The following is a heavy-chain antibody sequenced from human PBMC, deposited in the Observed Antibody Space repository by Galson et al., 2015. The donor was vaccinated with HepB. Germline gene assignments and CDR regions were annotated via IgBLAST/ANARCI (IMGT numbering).Heavy chain of an antibody. CDR3: ARRGGGGRAFDI. J-gene: IGHJ3*02. V-gene: IGHV3-66*02. CDR2: IYSGDNT. Sequence: SLRLSCAASGFTVSNSFMTWVCQAPGKGLEWVSIIYSGDNTYYADSAKGRFIISRDNSNNTLFLQMNSLRTEDTAVYHCARRGGGGRAFDIWGQGTMVTVSS. CDR1: GFTVSNSF. D-gene: IGHD3-16*01.